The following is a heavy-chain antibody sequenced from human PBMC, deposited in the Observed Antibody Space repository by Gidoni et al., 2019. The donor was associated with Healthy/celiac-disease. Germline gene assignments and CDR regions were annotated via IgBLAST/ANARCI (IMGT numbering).Heavy chain of an antibody. CDR2: INTNSGGT. J-gene: IGHJ4*02. CDR3: ASSRAYYYDSDSYYYDFDY. CDR1: GYTFTGHY. D-gene: IGHD3-22*01. Sequence: QVQLVQSGAEVKKPGASVKVSCKASGYTFTGHYMHWVRQAPGKGLEWMGWINTNSGGTNYAHKFQGRVTMTRDTSISTAYMELSRLRSDDTAVYYCASSRAYYYDSDSYYYDFDYWGQGTLVTVSS. V-gene: IGHV1-2*07.